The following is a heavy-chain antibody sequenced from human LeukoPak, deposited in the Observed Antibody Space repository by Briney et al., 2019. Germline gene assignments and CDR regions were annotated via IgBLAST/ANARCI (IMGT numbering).Heavy chain of an antibody. CDR2: IYYSGST. CDR3: ARRGYSYGYWSDP. J-gene: IGHJ5*02. Sequence: SQTLSLTCTVSGGSISSGGYYWSWIRQHPGKGLEWIGYIYYSGSTYYNPSLKSRVTISVDTSKNQFSLKLSSVTAADTAVYYCARRGYSYGYWSDPWGQGTLVTVSS. D-gene: IGHD5-18*01. CDR1: GGSISSGGYY. V-gene: IGHV4-31*03.